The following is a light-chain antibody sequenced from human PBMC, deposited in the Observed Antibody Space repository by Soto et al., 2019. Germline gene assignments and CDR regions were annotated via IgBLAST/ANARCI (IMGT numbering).Light chain of an antibody. V-gene: IGLV2-14*03. Sequence: QSALTQPVSVSGSPGQSITISCTGTSSDVGGYNYVCWYQQHPGKAPKLMIYDVTYRPSGVSSRFSASKSGNTASLTISGLQAEDEADYYCSSYSRSSTLVFGGGTKVTVL. J-gene: IGLJ2*01. CDR1: SSDVGGYNY. CDR2: DVT. CDR3: SSYSRSSTLV.